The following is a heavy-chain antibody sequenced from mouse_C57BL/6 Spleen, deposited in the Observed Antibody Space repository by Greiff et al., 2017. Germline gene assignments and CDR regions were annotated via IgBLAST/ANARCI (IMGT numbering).Heavy chain of an antibody. D-gene: IGHD2-4*01. CDR3: ARRELRRGYWYCDV. CDR1: GYTFTSYW. CDR2: IDPSDSYT. J-gene: IGHJ1*03. V-gene: IGHV1-50*01. Sequence: VQLQQPGAELVKPGASVKLSCKASGYTFTSYWMQWVKQRPGQGLEWIGEIDPSDSYTNYNQKFQGTATLTVDTSSSTAYMQLSSLTSADSAVYYCARRELRRGYWYCDVWGTGTTVTVSS.